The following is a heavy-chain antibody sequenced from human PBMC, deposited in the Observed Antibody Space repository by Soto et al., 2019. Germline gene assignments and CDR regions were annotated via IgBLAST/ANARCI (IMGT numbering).Heavy chain of an antibody. CDR1: GGSITSGGSF. Sequence: PSETLSLTCTVSGGSITSGGSFWSWIRQHPGKGPEWIAFIGYSGATSYNPSLASRVTISADTYKSQFSLNLRSVTAADTAVYYCERGGASSKWFAPWGQGTLVTV. D-gene: IGHD2-15*01. CDR2: IGYSGAT. J-gene: IGHJ5*02. V-gene: IGHV4-31*03. CDR3: ERGGASSKWFAP.